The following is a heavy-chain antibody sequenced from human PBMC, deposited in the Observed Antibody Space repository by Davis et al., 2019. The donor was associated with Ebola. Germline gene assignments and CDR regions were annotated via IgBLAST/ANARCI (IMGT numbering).Heavy chain of an antibody. CDR3: AKGESSGSYGSFAY. V-gene: IGHV3-23*01. J-gene: IGHJ4*02. D-gene: IGHD1-26*01. CDR2: ISGSGGST. Sequence: PGGSLRLSCAASGFTFSSYAMSWVRQAPGKGLEWVSVISGSGGSTYYADSVKGRFTISRDNSKNTLNLQMNSLRAEDTAVYYCAKGESSGSYGSFAYWGQGTLVTVSS. CDR1: GFTFSSYA.